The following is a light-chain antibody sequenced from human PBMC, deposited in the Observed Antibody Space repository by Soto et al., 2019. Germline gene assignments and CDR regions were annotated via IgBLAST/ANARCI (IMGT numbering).Light chain of an antibody. V-gene: IGLV2-14*01. CDR1: SSDVGAYDF. J-gene: IGLJ2*01. CDR3: SSYTTRSTLV. Sequence: QSVLTQPASVSGSPGQSITISCTGTSSDVGAYDFVSWYQHSPGKAPKLVTFDVTHRPPGISDRFSGSKSANTASLTISGLQAADEDFYYCSSYTTRSTLVFGGGTKLTVL. CDR2: DVT.